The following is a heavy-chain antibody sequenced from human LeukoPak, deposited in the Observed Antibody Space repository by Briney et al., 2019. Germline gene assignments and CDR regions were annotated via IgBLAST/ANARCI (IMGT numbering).Heavy chain of an antibody. J-gene: IGHJ4*02. D-gene: IGHD6-19*01. CDR1: GFTVSNNY. V-gene: IGHV3-53*01. CDR2: IYAGGST. Sequence: PGGSLRLSCAASGFTVSNNYVSWVRQAPGKGLEWVSVIYAGGSTAYADSVKGRFTISRDNSKNTVYLQMHSLTAGDTAVYYCARDTWDGAVAAYFESWGQGILVTVSS. CDR3: ARDTWDGAVAAYFES.